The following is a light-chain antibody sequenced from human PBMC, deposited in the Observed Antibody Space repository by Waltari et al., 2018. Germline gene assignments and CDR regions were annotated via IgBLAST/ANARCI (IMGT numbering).Light chain of an antibody. CDR3: CSYAGSYTLI. V-gene: IGLV2-11*01. CDR2: DVS. CDR1: SRDVGGYTY. J-gene: IGLJ2*01. Sequence: QSALTQPRSVSGSPGQSVTISRTGTSRDVGGYTYVSWYQQHPGKVPKLIIVDVSTRPSGVPNRFSGSKSGNTASLTISGLLAEDEADYYCCSYAGSYTLIFGGGTKMTVL.